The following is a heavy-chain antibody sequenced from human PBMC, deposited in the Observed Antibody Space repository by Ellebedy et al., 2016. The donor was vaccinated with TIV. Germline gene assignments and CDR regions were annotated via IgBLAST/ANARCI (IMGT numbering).Heavy chain of an antibody. CDR3: ARGSGAAAFDI. D-gene: IGHD3-10*01. V-gene: IGHV3-23*01. J-gene: IGHJ3*02. Sequence: GESLKISCAASGFSFITDAMSWVRQAPGQGLEWVSTISASGGATYYPDSVKGRFTISRDNSKNTLYLQVNNVRGEDTAVYCCARGSGAAAFDIWGPGTMVSVSS. CDR2: ISASGGAT. CDR1: GFSFITDA.